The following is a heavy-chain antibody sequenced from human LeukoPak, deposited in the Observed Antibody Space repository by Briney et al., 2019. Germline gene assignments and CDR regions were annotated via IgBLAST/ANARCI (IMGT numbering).Heavy chain of an antibody. J-gene: IGHJ3*02. CDR1: GGSISSYY. V-gene: IGHV4-34*01. CDR3: ARGPRRFDI. CDR2: INHSGST. Sequence: SETLSLTCTVSGGSISSYYWSWIRQPPGKGLEWIGEINHSGSTNYNPSLKSRVTISVDTSKNQFSLKLSSVTAADTAVYYCARGPRRFDIWGQGTMVTVSS.